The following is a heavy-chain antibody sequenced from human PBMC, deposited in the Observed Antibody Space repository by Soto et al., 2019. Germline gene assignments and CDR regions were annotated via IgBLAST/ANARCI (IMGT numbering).Heavy chain of an antibody. V-gene: IGHV1-69*12. CDR2: IIPVFGSA. J-gene: IGHJ3*02. Sequence: QVQLVQSGAEVKKPGSSVKVSCEASGATLNTFINYGITWVRQAPGQGLEWMGGIIPVFGSAHYAQTFQGRATSSADESTSTAYMELSSLRSDDTPEYYCARGAVTKIVVVMYDAFAIWGYGTRVTVSS. D-gene: IGHD3-22*01. CDR1: GATLNTFINYG. CDR3: ARGAVTKIVVVMYDAFAI.